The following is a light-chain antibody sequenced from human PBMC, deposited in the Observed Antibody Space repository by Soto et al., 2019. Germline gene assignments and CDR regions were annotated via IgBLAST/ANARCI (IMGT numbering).Light chain of an antibody. CDR3: SSYTSTSTLGV. J-gene: IGLJ3*02. CDR1: SSDVGGYNS. Sequence: QSALTQPASLSGSPGQSITISCTGTSSDVGGYNSVSWYQQHPGKAPKLMLYDVSNRPSGVSSRFSGSKSGNTASLTISGLQAEDEADYYCSSYTSTSTLGVFGGGTQLTVL. V-gene: IGLV2-14*01. CDR2: DVS.